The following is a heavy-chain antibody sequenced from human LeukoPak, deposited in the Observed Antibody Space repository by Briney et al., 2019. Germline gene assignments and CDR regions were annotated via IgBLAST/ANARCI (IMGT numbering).Heavy chain of an antibody. J-gene: IGHJ1*01. CDR1: GYTFTSYG. D-gene: IGHD5-24*01. CDR3: ARGRGEVEMATIKHFQH. V-gene: IGHV1-18*01. CDR2: ISAYNGNT. Sequence: ASVKVSCKASGYTFTSYGISWVRQAPGQGLEWMGWISAYNGNTNYAQKLQGRVTMTTDTSTSTAYMELRSLRSDDTAVYYCARGRGEVEMATIKHFQHWGQGTLVTVSS.